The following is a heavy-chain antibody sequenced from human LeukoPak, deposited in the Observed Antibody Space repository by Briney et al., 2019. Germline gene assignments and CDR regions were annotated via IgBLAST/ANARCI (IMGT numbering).Heavy chain of an antibody. CDR2: IYYSGST. CDR1: GGSISSHY. Sequence: SETLSLTCTVSGGSISSHYWSWIRQPPGKGLEWIGYIYYSGSTNYNPSLKSRVTISVDTSKNQFSLKLSSVTAADTAVYYCAREGYSSGAYYFDYWGQGTLVTVSS. D-gene: IGHD6-19*01. J-gene: IGHJ4*02. CDR3: AREGYSSGAYYFDY. V-gene: IGHV4-59*11.